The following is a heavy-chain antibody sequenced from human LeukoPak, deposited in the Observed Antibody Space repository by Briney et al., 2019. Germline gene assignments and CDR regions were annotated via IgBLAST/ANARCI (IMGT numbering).Heavy chain of an antibody. Sequence: GGSLRLSCAASGFTFSSYSMNWVRQAPGKGLEWVSYISSSSSTIYYADSVKGRFTISRDSAKNSLYLQMNSLRAEDTAVYYCARSSDFWSGYLDYFDYWGQGTLVTVSS. D-gene: IGHD3-3*01. CDR3: ARSSDFWSGYLDYFDY. J-gene: IGHJ4*02. V-gene: IGHV3-48*01. CDR2: ISSSSSTI. CDR1: GFTFSSYS.